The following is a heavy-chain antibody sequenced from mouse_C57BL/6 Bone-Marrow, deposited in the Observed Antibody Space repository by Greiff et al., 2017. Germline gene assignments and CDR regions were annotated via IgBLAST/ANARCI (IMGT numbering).Heavy chain of an antibody. J-gene: IGHJ4*01. V-gene: IGHV1-55*01. CDR2: IYPGSGST. CDR3: ARPDSSGYVGYAMDY. D-gene: IGHD3-2*02. CDR1: GYTFTSYW. Sequence: LQQPGAELVKPGASVKMSCKASGYTFTSYWITWVKQRPGQGLEWIGDIYPGSGSTNYNEKFKSKATLTVDTSSSTAYMQLSSLTSEDSAVYYCARPDSSGYVGYAMDYWGQGTSVTVSS.